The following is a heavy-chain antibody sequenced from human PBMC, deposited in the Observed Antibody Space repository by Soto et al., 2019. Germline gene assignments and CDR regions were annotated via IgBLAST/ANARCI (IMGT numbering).Heavy chain of an antibody. D-gene: IGHD3-9*01. CDR1: DDSINSDKYY. CDR3: ASLEGLATISYYFDF. CDR2: IYYRGNA. V-gene: IGHV4-39*01. J-gene: IGHJ4*02. Sequence: SETLSLTCSVSDDSINSDKYYWGWIRQPPGKGLEWIGSIYYRGNAYYNPSLQTRVTISLDKSRSQFSLKLNSVTAADSAVYFCASLEGLATISYYFDFWGPGALVTVSS.